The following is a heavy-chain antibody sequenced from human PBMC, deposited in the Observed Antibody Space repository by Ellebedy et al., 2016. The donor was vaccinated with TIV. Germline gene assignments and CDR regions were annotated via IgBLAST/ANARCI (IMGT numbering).Heavy chain of an antibody. CDR1: GFSFSTYA. CDR2: INNNGGST. J-gene: IGHJ4*02. Sequence: GESLKISCSASGFSFSTYAVHWVRQAPGKGLEYISAINNNGGSTYYADSVKGRFTISRDNSKNTLYLQMSSLRGEDTAVYYCVKDQNHGSSWYAPFDYWGQGTLVTVSS. V-gene: IGHV3-64D*06. D-gene: IGHD6-13*01. CDR3: VKDQNHGSSWYAPFDY.